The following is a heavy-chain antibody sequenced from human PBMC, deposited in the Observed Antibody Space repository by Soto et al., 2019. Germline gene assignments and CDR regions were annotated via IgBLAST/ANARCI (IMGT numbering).Heavy chain of an antibody. V-gene: IGHV3-23*01. Sequence: GGSLRLSCAASGFTFSSYAMSWVRQAPGKGLEWVSAISGSGGSTYYADSVKGRFTISRDNSKNTLYLQMNSLRAEDTAVYYCAKDEPYYYDSSGYYVDFSPTEPTFDYWGQGTLVTVSS. CDR2: ISGSGGST. CDR1: GFTFSSYA. J-gene: IGHJ4*02. CDR3: AKDEPYYYDSSGYYVDFSPTEPTFDY. D-gene: IGHD3-22*01.